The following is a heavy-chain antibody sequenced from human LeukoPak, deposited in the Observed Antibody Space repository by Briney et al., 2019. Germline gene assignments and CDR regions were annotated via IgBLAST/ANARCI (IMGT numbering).Heavy chain of an antibody. CDR2: IYYSGST. CDR1: GDSISSNSYY. CDR3: ARGLPTVGTRFWSGYYNDY. V-gene: IGHV4-39*01. Sequence: PSETLSLTCTVSGDSISSNSYYWGWIRQPPGKGLEWIGSIYYSGSTYNNPSLKSRVTISVDTSKNQFSLKLNSLTAADTAVYYCARGLPTVGTRFWSGYYNDYWGQGTLVTVSS. D-gene: IGHD3-3*01. J-gene: IGHJ4*02.